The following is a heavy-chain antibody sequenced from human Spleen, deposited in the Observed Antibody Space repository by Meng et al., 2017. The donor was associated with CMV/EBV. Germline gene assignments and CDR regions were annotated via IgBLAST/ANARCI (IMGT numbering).Heavy chain of an antibody. CDR3: ARDRPRGIAVRFDP. J-gene: IGHJ5*02. D-gene: IGHD6-19*01. Sequence: SDTLSLTCTVSGFSISGGYYWGWIRQPPGKGLEWIGHIYRTGSTNYNPSLKSRVTISVDMSKNQFSLNLSSVTAADTAVYFCARDRPRGIAVRFDPWGQGTLVTVSS. V-gene: IGHV4-38-2*02. CDR2: IYRTGST. CDR1: GFSISGGYY.